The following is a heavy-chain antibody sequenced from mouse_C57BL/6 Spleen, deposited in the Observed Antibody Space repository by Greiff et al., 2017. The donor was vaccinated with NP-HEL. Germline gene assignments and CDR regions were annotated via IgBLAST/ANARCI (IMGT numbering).Heavy chain of an antibody. V-gene: IGHV1-72*01. Sequence: QVQLQQPGAELVKPGASVKLSCKASGYTFTSYWMHWVKQRPGRGLEWIGRIDPNSGGTKYNEKFKSKATLTVDKPSSTAYMQLSSLTSEDSAVDYCATIYYDYVPYAMDYWGQGTSVTVSS. J-gene: IGHJ4*01. CDR3: ATIYYDYVPYAMDY. D-gene: IGHD2-4*01. CDR1: GYTFTSYW. CDR2: IDPNSGGT.